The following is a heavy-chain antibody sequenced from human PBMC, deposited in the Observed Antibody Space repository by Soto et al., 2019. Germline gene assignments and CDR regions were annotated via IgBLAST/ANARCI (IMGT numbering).Heavy chain of an antibody. Sequence: QVQLRQSGAEVKKPGASVKVSCKASGYKLTTYGITGVRQAPGQGLEWLGGISTYNGNTDYAQNLQDRVTMTTETSTSTAYLEVRSLTSDDTAVYFCARGLGTNGLDVWGQGTTVTVSS. CDR1: GYKLTTYG. CDR2: ISTYNGNT. J-gene: IGHJ6*02. CDR3: ARGLGTNGLDV. D-gene: IGHD7-27*01. V-gene: IGHV1-18*04.